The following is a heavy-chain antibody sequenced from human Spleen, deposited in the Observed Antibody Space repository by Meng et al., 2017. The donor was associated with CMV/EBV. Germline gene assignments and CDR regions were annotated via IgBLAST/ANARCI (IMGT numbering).Heavy chain of an antibody. CDR2: IIPIFGTA. CDR1: GGTFSSYA. V-gene: IGHV1-69*01. J-gene: IGHJ4*02. D-gene: IGHD3-10*01. Sequence: QVRRVQFGAGGKKPGASVKVSCKASGGTFSSYAISWVRQAPGQGLEWMGGIIPIFGTANYAQKFQGRVTITADESTSTAYMELSSLRSEDTAVYYCALYYYGSGSISDYDYWGQGTLVTVSS. CDR3: ALYYYGSGSISDYDY.